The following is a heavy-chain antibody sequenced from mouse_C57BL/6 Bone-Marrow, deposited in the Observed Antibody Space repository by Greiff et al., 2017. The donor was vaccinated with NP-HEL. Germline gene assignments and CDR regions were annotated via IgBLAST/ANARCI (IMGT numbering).Heavy chain of an antibody. Sequence: EVKLQESGGGLVQPKGSLKLSCAASGFSFNTYAMNWVRQAPGKGLEWVARIRSKSNNYATYYADSVKDRFTISRDDSESMLYLQMNNLKTEDTAMYYCVRNYGNYDAMDYWGQGTSVTVSS. CDR2: IRSKSNNYAT. J-gene: IGHJ4*01. D-gene: IGHD2-1*01. V-gene: IGHV10-1*01. CDR3: VRNYGNYDAMDY. CDR1: GFSFNTYA.